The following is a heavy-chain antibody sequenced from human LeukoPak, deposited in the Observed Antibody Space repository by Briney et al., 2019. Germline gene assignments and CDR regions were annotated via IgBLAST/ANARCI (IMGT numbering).Heavy chain of an antibody. D-gene: IGHD3-3*01. Sequence: SSVKVSCKASGGTFSSYAISWVRPALGQGLEWMGGIIPIFGTANYAQKFQGRVTITTDESTSTAYMELSGLRSEDTAVYYCARGVTIFGVVSHFDYWGQGTLVTVSS. V-gene: IGHV1-69*05. CDR2: IIPIFGTA. CDR3: ARGVTIFGVVSHFDY. CDR1: GGTFSSYA. J-gene: IGHJ4*02.